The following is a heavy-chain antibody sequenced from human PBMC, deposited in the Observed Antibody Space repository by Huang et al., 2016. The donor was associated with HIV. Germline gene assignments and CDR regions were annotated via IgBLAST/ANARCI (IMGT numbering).Heavy chain of an antibody. CDR1: GLTFSSAW. D-gene: IGHD4-17*01. Sequence: EVQLVESGGGLVKPGGSLRLSCAASGLTFSSAWMSWGRQAPGKGLEWVARIKTKPDGGTTDYAAPVKGRFSISRDDSKNTLYLQMNSLKTEDTAIYYCTTDLTTTVTTADYWGQGTLVTVSS. CDR2: IKTKPDGGTT. J-gene: IGHJ4*02. CDR3: TTDLTTTVTTADY. V-gene: IGHV3-15*01.